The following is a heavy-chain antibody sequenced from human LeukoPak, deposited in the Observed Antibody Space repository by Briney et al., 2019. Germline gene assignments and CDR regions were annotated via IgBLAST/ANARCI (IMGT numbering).Heavy chain of an antibody. D-gene: IGHD4-23*01. CDR2: ISGSGDKT. V-gene: IGHV3-23*01. Sequence: GGSLRLSCAASGFTFSSDAMNWVRQRPGKGLEWVSVISGSGDKTYYADSVKGRFTISRDNSKDTLYLQMNSLRAEDTAVYFCAKDRSLNGGNSNGYFDYWGQGTLVTVSS. J-gene: IGHJ4*02. CDR1: GFTFSSDA. CDR3: AKDRSLNGGNSNGYFDY.